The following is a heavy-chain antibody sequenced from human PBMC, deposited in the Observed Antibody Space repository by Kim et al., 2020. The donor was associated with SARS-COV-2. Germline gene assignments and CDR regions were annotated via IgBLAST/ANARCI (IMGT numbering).Heavy chain of an antibody. V-gene: IGHV3-15*01. CDR3: TTAPLDV. Sequence: VETTDYAAPVNGRFTISRDDTTNTLYLQMNSLKTEDTAVYYCTTAPLDVWGKGTTVTVSS. CDR2: VETT. J-gene: IGHJ6*04.